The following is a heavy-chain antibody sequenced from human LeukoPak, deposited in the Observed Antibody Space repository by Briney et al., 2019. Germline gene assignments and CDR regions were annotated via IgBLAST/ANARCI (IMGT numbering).Heavy chain of an antibody. CDR1: GGSISGYY. J-gene: IGHJ3*02. D-gene: IGHD3-10*01. V-gene: IGHV4-4*07. Sequence: SETLSLTCTVSGGSISGYYWSWIRQPAGKGLEWIARIYPSGSTNYNPSLKSRVTMSADTSKNQFSLKLSSVIAADTAVYYCARDPGYYGSGRGDAFDIWGQGTMVTVSS. CDR2: IYPSGST. CDR3: ARDPGYYGSGRGDAFDI.